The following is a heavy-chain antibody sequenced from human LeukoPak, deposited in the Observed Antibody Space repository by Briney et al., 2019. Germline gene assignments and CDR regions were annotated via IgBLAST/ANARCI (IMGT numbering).Heavy chain of an antibody. J-gene: IGHJ4*02. V-gene: IGHV4-34*01. CDR2: INHSGST. CDR3: ARGRGSRNYDYVWGSYRPFSYFDY. CDR1: GGSFSGYY. Sequence: SETLSLTCAVYGGSFSGYYWSWIRQPPGKGLEWIGEINHSGSTNYSPSLKSRVTISVDTSKNQFSLKLSSVTAADTAVYYCARGRGSRNYDYVWGSYRPFSYFDYWGQGTLVTVSS. D-gene: IGHD3-16*02.